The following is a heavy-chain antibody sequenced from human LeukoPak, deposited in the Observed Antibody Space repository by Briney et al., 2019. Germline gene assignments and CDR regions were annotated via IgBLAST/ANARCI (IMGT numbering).Heavy chain of an antibody. D-gene: IGHD6-13*01. Sequence: SETLSLTCAVSGGSISSSNWWSWVRQPPGKGLEWIGEIYHSGSTNYNPSLKSRVTISVDKSKNQFSLKLSSVTAADTAVYYCAGDAPQRLAAGNYWGQGTLVTVSS. CDR3: AGDAPQRLAAGNY. CDR1: GGSISSSNW. J-gene: IGHJ4*02. V-gene: IGHV4-4*02. CDR2: IYHSGST.